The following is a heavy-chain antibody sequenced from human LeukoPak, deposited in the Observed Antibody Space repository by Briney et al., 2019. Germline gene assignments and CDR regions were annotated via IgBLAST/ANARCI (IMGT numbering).Heavy chain of an antibody. CDR3: ARDYYDSSGYYRDY. CDR1: GGTFSSYA. D-gene: IGHD3-22*01. V-gene: IGHV1-2*02. CDR2: INPNSGGT. J-gene: IGHJ4*02. Sequence: ASVKVSCKASGGTFSSYAISWVRQAPGQGLEWMGWINPNSGGTNYAQKFQGRVTMTRDTSISTAHMELSRLRSDDTAVYYCARDYYDSSGYYRDYWGQGTLVTVSS.